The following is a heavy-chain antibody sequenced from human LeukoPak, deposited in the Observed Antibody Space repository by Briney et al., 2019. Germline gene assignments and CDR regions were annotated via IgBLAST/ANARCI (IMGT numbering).Heavy chain of an antibody. CDR1: GFTFSSYA. V-gene: IGHV3-23*01. D-gene: IGHD1-7*01. CDR3: AKDVGGGTTSHFDY. CDR2: ISGSGGSR. J-gene: IGHJ4*02. Sequence: GGSLRLSCAVSGFTFSSYAMSGVRGAPGRGLEWVSGISGSGGSRYLADYVRGRFTISRNNSKNTLFLQMNSLRAEDTAVYYCAKDVGGGTTSHFDYWGQGILVTVSS.